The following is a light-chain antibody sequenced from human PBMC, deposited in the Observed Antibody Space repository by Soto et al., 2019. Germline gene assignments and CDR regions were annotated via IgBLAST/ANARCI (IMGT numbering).Light chain of an antibody. Sequence: DIQMTQSPSTLSASVGDRVTITCRASQSVSSWLAWYQQKSGKAPKLLLYKASTLESGVPSRFSGSGSGTEFTLTMSSLQSDDFAIYYCQHYNGYWTFGQGTKVEIK. CDR2: KAS. CDR3: QHYNGYWT. V-gene: IGKV1-5*03. J-gene: IGKJ1*01. CDR1: QSVSSW.